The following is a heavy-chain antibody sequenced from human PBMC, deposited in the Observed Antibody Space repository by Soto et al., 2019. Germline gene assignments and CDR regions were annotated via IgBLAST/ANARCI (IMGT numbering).Heavy chain of an antibody. CDR3: ARGPYYGPAYGMDV. V-gene: IGHV4-61*01. Sequence: PSETLSLTCTVSGGSVSVTTYYWSWIRQPPGKGLEWIGYISYPGSTNYNPSLKSRVTISVDTSRNQFSLRLNSVTAADTAVYYCARGPYYGPAYGMDVWGPGTTVTVSS. CDR2: ISYPGST. D-gene: IGHD3-10*01. CDR1: GGSVSVTTYY. J-gene: IGHJ6*02.